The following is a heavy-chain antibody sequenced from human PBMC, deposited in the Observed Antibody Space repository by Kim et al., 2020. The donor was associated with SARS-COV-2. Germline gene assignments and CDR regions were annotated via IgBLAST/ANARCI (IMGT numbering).Heavy chain of an antibody. D-gene: IGHD4-17*01. CDR3: ARDPGYGDYPEYFQH. Sequence: SVKGRFTISRDNAKNSLYLQMNSLRAEDTAVYYCARDPGYGDYPEYFQHWGQGTLVTVSS. J-gene: IGHJ1*01. V-gene: IGHV3-21*01.